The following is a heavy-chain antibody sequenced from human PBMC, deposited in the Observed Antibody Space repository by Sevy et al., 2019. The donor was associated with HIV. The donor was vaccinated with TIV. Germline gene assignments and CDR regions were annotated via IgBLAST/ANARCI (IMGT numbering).Heavy chain of an antibody. Sequence: GGSLRLSCTASGFTFSSYEMNWVRQAPGKGLEWVSYITLSGRTIYYADSVKGRFTITRDHAKNSLYLQMNSLRAEDTAVYYCARDRQGITVAGTAIDYWGQGTLVTVSS. CDR2: ITLSGRTI. J-gene: IGHJ4*02. CDR3: ARDRQGITVAGTAIDY. CDR1: GFTFSSYE. D-gene: IGHD6-19*01. V-gene: IGHV3-48*03.